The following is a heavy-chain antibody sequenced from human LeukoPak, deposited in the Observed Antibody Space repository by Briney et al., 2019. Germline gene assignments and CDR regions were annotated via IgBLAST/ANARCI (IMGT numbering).Heavy chain of an antibody. V-gene: IGHV4-61*08. CDR3: ARTQSQSGSYRYYFGY. D-gene: IGHD1-26*01. J-gene: IGHJ4*02. CDR2: IYYISNT. Sequence: SETLSLTCTVSGASVGSGGYYWSWIRQPPGGGLEWIGYIYYISNTNYSPSLKSRVTMSVDPSKNQFSLKLNSVTAADTAVYYCARTQSQSGSYRYYFGYWGQGTLVTVSS. CDR1: GASVGSGGYY.